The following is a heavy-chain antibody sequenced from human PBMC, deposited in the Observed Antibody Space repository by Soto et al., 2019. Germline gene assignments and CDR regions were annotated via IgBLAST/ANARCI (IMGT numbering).Heavy chain of an antibody. D-gene: IGHD2-2*01. V-gene: IGHV3-30*18. CDR3: AKDSLRGEVPAALNFDY. J-gene: IGHJ4*02. CDR1: GFTFSDYG. CDR2: VSYNGRKE. Sequence: QVQLVESGGGVVQPGRSLRLSCVASGFTFSDYGMHWVRQAPGKGLEWVAIVSYNGRKEYYADSVKGRFSISRDNSKNTLYVQMNTLRDEDTAVYYCAKDSLRGEVPAALNFDYWGRGTLDTVSS.